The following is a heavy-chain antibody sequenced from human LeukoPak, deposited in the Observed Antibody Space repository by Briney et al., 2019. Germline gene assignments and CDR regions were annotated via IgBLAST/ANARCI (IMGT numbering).Heavy chain of an antibody. CDR2: IIPILGIA. CDR3: ATPSGYNYGSFPDRTYYFDY. CDR1: GGTFSSYA. J-gene: IGHJ4*02. D-gene: IGHD5-24*01. V-gene: IGHV1-69*04. Sequence: SVKVSCEASGGTFSSYAISWVRQAPGQGLEWMGRIIPILGIANYAQKFQGRVTITADKSTSTAYMELSSLRSEDTAVYYCATPSGYNYGSFPDRTYYFDYWGQGTLVTVSS.